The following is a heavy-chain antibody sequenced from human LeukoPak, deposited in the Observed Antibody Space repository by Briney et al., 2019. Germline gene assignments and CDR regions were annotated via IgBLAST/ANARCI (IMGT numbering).Heavy chain of an antibody. V-gene: IGHV3-7*03. CDR2: INHNGNVN. CDR3: ARGGGFDV. CDR1: GFTFSSYW. Sequence: GGSLRLSCAASGFTFSSYWMNWARQAPGKGLEWVASINHNGNVNYYVDSVKGRFTISRDNAKNSLYLQMSNLRAEDTAVYFCARGGGFDVWGQGATVTASS. J-gene: IGHJ6*02. D-gene: IGHD2-15*01.